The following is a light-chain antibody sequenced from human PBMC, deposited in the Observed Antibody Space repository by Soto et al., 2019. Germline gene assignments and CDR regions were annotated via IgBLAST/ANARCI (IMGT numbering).Light chain of an antibody. CDR2: GAS. Sequence: EIVLTQSPGTLSLSPGERATLSCRASQSVSSSSLAWYQQKRGQAPRLLIHGASSRATGIPDRFSGGGSGTDFTLTSSRLEPEDFAVYYCQQYGGSPRTFGQGTKVEVK. CDR3: QQYGGSPRT. V-gene: IGKV3-20*01. CDR1: QSVSSSS. J-gene: IGKJ1*01.